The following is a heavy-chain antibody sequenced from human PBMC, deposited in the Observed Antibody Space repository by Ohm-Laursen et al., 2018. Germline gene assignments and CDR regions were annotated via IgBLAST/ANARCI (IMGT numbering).Heavy chain of an antibody. D-gene: IGHD1-26*01. J-gene: IGHJ4*02. CDR1: GFTFNNAW. Sequence: SLRLSCAASGFTFNNAWMNRVRQAPGKGLEWVGRVKSKIDGGTTDYAAPVKGRFTISRDDSKNTLYLQMNSLKNEDTAVYYCGAGAYWGQGTLVTVSS. CDR2: VKSKIDGGTT. V-gene: IGHV3-15*01. CDR3: GAGAY.